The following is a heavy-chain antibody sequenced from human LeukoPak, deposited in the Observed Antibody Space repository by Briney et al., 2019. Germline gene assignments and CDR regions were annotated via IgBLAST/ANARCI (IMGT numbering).Heavy chain of an antibody. CDR1: GYSFTAYD. J-gene: IGHJ5*02. CDR3: ATTLRNNPP. CDR2: INPNTGLT. V-gene: IGHV1-8*01. Sequence: ASVKVSCKASGYSFTAYDINWVRQATGQGLEWIGYINPNTGLTEYAQKFQGRVSLTRDTSITTAYMELNTLTSEDTAVYYCATTLRNNPPWGQGTLVTVSS. D-gene: IGHD1-14*01.